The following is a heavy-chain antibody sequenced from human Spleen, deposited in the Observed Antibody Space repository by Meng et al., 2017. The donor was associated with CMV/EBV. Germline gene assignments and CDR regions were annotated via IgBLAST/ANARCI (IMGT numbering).Heavy chain of an antibody. CDR3: ARDGFWSGYEPGYYFDC. V-gene: IGHV3-21*01. J-gene: IGHJ4*02. Sequence: FTFSRDSINWVRQAPGKGLGWVSSISTSCSYIYYADSLKGRFTISRDNAKNSLYLQMNSLRAEDTSVFSCARDGFWSGYEPGYYFDCWGQGTLVTVSS. D-gene: IGHD3-3*01. CDR2: ISTSCSYI. CDR1: FTFSRDS.